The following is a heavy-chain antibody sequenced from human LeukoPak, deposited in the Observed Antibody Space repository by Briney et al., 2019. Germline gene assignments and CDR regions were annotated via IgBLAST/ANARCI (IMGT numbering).Heavy chain of an antibody. J-gene: IGHJ5*02. CDR1: GFTFSSYG. Sequence: GGSLRLSCATSGFTFSSYGMHWVRQAPGKGLEWVAFIRYDGSNKYYADSVKGRFTISRDNSKNTLYLQMNSLRAEDTAVYYCAKDITIFGDGFDPWGQGTLVTVSS. CDR3: AKDITIFGDGFDP. CDR2: IRYDGSNK. V-gene: IGHV3-30*02. D-gene: IGHD3-3*01.